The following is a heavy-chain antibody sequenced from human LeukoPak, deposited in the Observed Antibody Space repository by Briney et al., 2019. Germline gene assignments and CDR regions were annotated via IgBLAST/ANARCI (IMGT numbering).Heavy chain of an antibody. Sequence: ASVKVSCKVSGYTLTELSMNWVRQAPGKGLEWMGGFDPEDGETIYAQKFQGRVTMTEDTSTDTAYMELSSLRSEDTAVYYCATATTVTTTEYFQHWGQGTLVTVSS. CDR1: GYTLTELS. CDR2: FDPEDGET. J-gene: IGHJ1*01. CDR3: ATATTVTTTEYFQH. V-gene: IGHV1-24*01. D-gene: IGHD4-17*01.